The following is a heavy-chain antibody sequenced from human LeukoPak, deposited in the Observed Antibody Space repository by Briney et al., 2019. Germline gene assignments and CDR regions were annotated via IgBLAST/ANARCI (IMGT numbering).Heavy chain of an antibody. J-gene: IGHJ4*02. CDR1: GVSVSSGSYY. CDR3: AREHSMDIDY. V-gene: IGHV4-61*01. Sequence: PSETLSLTCTVSGVSVSSGSYYWSWIRQPPGKGLEWIGYIYYSGSTNYNPSLKSRVTISVDTSKNQFSLKLSSVTAADTAVYYCAREHSMDIDYWGQETLVTVSS. CDR2: IYYSGST. D-gene: IGHD2-21*01.